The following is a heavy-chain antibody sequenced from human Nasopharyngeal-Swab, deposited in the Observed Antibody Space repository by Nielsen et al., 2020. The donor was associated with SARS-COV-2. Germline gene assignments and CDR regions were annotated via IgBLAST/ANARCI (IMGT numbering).Heavy chain of an antibody. D-gene: IGHD3-16*01. J-gene: IGHJ3*02. Sequence: GESLKISCTASGLTFGDYVMTWVRQAPGQGLEWVGYIRGKAYGGTTEYAASVKGRFTISRDDSKSIAYLQMNNVKTEDTAVYYCVRDKSRGADAFDIWGQGALVTVSS. CDR2: IRGKAYGGTT. CDR3: VRDKSRGADAFDI. CDR1: GLTFGDYV. V-gene: IGHV3-49*04.